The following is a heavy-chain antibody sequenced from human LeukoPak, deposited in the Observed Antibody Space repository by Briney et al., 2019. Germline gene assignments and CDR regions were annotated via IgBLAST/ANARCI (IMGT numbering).Heavy chain of an antibody. CDR1: GGSVSNHY. Sequence: SETLSLTCTVSGGSVSNHYWNWIRQPPGKGLEWIGHIYYSGSTNYNPSLKSRVTISVDRSKTQFSLNLSSVTAAGTAVYHCARSYYYDRSGSRHYYFDSWGQGTLVTVSS. V-gene: IGHV4-59*02. D-gene: IGHD3-22*01. J-gene: IGHJ4*02. CDR2: IYYSGST. CDR3: ARSYYYDRSGSRHYYFDS.